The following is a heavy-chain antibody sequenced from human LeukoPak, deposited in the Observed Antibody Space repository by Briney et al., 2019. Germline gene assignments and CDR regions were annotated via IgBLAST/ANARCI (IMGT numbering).Heavy chain of an antibody. CDR2: ISSSSSTI. CDR3: ASSIHCSGGTCYVP. Sequence: GGSLRLSCAVSGFTFSSYNMNWVRQAPGKGLEWVSYISSSSSTIYYADSVKGRFTISRDNAKNSLYLQMNSLRAEDTAVYYCASSIHCSGGTCYVPWGQGTPVTVSS. V-gene: IGHV3-48*01. D-gene: IGHD2-15*01. CDR1: GFTFSSYN. J-gene: IGHJ4*02.